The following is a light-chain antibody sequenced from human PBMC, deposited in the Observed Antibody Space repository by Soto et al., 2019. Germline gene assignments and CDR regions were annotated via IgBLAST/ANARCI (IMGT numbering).Light chain of an antibody. V-gene: IGLV2-23*03. CDR1: SSDVVTYNL. CDR2: EGT. Sequence: QAVLTQPASVSGSPGQSINISCTGTSSDVVTYNLVSWYQQHPGKAPTVLIYEGTKRPSGVSNRFSGSKSGNTASLTISGLQTEDEADYYCYSFAGSTTFSYVFGPGTKLIVL. CDR3: YSFAGSTTFSYV. J-gene: IGLJ1*01.